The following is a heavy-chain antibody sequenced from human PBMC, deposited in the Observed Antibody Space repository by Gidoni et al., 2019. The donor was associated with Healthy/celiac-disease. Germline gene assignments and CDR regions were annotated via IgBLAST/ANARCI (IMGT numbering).Heavy chain of an antibody. CDR1: GFPFSIYD. CDR3: ARDLEVIMDYYGMDV. Sequence: QVQLVEPGGGVVQPGRSLRLSCEAPGFPFSIYDMHWVRQAPGKGLEWVAVISYDGSNKYYADSVKGRFTISRDNSKNTLYLQMNSLRAEDTAVYYCARDLEVIMDYYGMDVWGQGTTVTVSS. J-gene: IGHJ6*02. CDR2: ISYDGSNK. D-gene: IGHD3-3*01. V-gene: IGHV3-30-3*01.